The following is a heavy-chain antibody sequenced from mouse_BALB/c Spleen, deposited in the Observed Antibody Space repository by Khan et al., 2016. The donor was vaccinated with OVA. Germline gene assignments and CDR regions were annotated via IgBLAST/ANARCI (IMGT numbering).Heavy chain of an antibody. CDR1: GYTFTDFL. CDR3: ARAGDGGLAH. J-gene: IGHJ3*01. CDR2: IYPGSGYI. Sequence: QVQLQQPGPELVKPGASVKMSCKASGYTFTDFLISWLKQRPGQGLEWIGEIYPGSGYIYYNEKFKGKATLTSAKSSKTAYMHLSSLTAEDAAVYFCARAGDGGLAHWGQGTLVTVSA. D-gene: IGHD3-2*02. V-gene: IGHV1-77*01.